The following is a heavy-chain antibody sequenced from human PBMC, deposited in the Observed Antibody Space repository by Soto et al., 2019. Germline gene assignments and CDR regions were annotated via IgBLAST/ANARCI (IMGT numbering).Heavy chain of an antibody. V-gene: IGHV4-30-2*01. J-gene: IGHJ4*02. CDR1: GGSISSGGYS. CDR3: ARWAWYSSSQQLGHE. Sequence: QLQLQESGSGLVKPSQTLSLTCAVSGGSISSGGYSWSWIRQPPGKGLEWIGYIYHSGSTYYNPSLKSRVTISVDRSKNQFSLKLSSVTAADTAVYYCARWAWYSSSQQLGHEWGQGTLVTVSS. CDR2: IYHSGST. D-gene: IGHD6-13*01.